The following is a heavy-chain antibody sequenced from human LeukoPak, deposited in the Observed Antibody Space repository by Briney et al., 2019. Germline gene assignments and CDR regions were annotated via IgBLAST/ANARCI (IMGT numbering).Heavy chain of an antibody. V-gene: IGHV4-31*03. CDR2: IYSSGST. D-gene: IGHD4-17*01. CDR3: ARGLDYGDCYFDY. Sequence: SETLSLTCTVSGGSISSGGYFWNWIRQLPGKGLEWIGYIYSSGSTYNPSLKSRVIISLDTSKNQFSLKLNSVTAADTAVYYCARGLDYGDCYFDYWGQGTLVTVSS. J-gene: IGHJ4*02. CDR1: GGSISSGGYF.